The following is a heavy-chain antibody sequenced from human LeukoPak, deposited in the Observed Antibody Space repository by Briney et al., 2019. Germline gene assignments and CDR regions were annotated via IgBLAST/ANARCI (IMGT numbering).Heavy chain of an antibody. Sequence: GGSLRLSCAASGFTFSSYAMSWVRQAPGKGLEWVAVIWYDGSNKYYADSVKGRFTISRDNSKNTLYLQMNSLRAEDTAVYYCAADSSGYCRYFDYWGQGTLVTVSS. V-gene: IGHV3-33*08. CDR1: GFTFSSYA. CDR2: IWYDGSNK. J-gene: IGHJ4*02. D-gene: IGHD3-22*01. CDR3: AADSSGYCRYFDY.